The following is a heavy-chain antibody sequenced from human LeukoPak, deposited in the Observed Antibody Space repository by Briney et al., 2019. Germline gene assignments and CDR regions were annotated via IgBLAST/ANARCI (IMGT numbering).Heavy chain of an antibody. CDR3: AKEDYYGSGRYYPD. CDR2: ISGSGGST. V-gene: IGHV3-23*01. CDR1: GFTFSSYG. D-gene: IGHD3-10*01. Sequence: GGSLRLSCGASGFTFSSYGMSWVRQAPGEGLGWVSAISGSGGSTYYADSVKGRFTISRDNSKNTLYLQMNSLRAEDTAVYYCAKEDYYGSGRYYPDWGQGTLVTVSS. J-gene: IGHJ4*02.